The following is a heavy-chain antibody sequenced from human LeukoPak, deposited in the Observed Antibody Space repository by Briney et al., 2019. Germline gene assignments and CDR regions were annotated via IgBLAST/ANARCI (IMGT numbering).Heavy chain of an antibody. CDR1: GFTFSHYT. CDR3: ARESRSTTSWFDP. D-gene: IGHD2-2*01. CDR2: ISSSSNYI. V-gene: IGHV3-21*01. Sequence: KPGGSLRLSCEASGFTFSHYTMIWVRQAPGKGLEWISSISSSSNYIYYGDSVRGRFTISRDNARSSLFLQMNILRTEDTAFYYCARESRSTTSWFDPWGQGTLVTVSS. J-gene: IGHJ5*02.